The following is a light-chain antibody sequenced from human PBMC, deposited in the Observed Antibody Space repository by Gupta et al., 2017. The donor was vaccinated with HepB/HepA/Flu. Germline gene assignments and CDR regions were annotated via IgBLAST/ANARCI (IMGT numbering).Light chain of an antibody. Sequence: EIVMTQSPATLSVSPGGRATLSCRAGQSVSGHVAWYKQKPGQAPRLIIYDASTRAPGIPTSFSGSGSGTEFTLTISSRQSEDFGVYHCQHEDRCPWTFGQGTKVENK. CDR3: QHEDRCPWT. CDR1: QSVSGH. V-gene: IGKV3-15*01. CDR2: DAS. J-gene: IGKJ1*01.